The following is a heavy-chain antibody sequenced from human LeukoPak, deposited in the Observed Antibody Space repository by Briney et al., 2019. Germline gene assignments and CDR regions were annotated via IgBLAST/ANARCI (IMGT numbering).Heavy chain of an antibody. Sequence: GGSLRLSCAASGFIFSSYSMNWVRHAPGKGLEWVSSISSTSTYIHYADSLKGRFAISRDNARNSLYLQINSLRVEDTAVYYCARVQRGEMATFDYWGQGTLVTVSS. D-gene: IGHD5-24*01. V-gene: IGHV3-21*01. CDR2: ISSTSTYI. CDR3: ARVQRGEMATFDY. CDR1: GFIFSSYS. J-gene: IGHJ4*02.